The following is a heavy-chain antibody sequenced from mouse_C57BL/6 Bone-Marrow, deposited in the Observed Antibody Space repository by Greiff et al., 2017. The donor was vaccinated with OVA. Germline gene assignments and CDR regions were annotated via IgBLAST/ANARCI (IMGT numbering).Heavy chain of an antibody. V-gene: IGHV1-59*01. J-gene: IGHJ3*01. D-gene: IGHD2-3*01. Sequence: VQLQQPGAELVRPGTSVKLSCKASGYTFTSYWMHWVQQRPGQGLEWIGVIDPSDSYTNYNQKFKGKATLTVDTSSSTAYMQLSSLTSEDSAVYYCARNDGYYGFAYWGQGTLVTVSA. CDR2: IDPSDSYT. CDR3: ARNDGYYGFAY. CDR1: GYTFTSYW.